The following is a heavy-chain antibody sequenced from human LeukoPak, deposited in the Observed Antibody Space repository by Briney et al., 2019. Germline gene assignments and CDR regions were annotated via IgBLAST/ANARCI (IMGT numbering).Heavy chain of an antibody. CDR1: GGAFSGYY. V-gene: IGHV4-34*01. CDR2: INHSGST. J-gene: IGHJ6*02. CDR3: ARHTVTTDYYYYYGMDV. D-gene: IGHD4-17*01. Sequence: SETLSLTCAVYGGAFSGYYWSWIRQPPGKGLEWIGEINHSGSTNYNPSLKSRVTISVDTSKNQFSLKLSSVTAADTAVYYCARHTVTTDYYYYYGMDVWGQGTTVTVSS.